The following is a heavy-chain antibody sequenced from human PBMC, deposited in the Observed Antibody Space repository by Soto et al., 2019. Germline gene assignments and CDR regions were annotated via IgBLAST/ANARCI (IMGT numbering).Heavy chain of an antibody. CDR1: DGYIRSYD. J-gene: IGHJ4*02. CDR2: IYYSGST. Sequence: SETKCLTSTVADGYIRSYDWSWIRQPPGKGLEWIGYIYYSGSTNYNPSLKSRVTISVDTSKNQFSLKLSSVTAADTAVYYCARDPLFDYWGQGTLVTVSS. CDR3: ARDPLFDY. V-gene: IGHV4-59*01.